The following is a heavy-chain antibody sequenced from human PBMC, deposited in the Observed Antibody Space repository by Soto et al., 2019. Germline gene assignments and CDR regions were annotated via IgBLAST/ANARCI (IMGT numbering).Heavy chain of an antibody. Sequence: GGSLRLSCAASGFTFSSYGMHWVRQAPGKGLEWVAVIWYDGSNKYYADSVKGRFTISRDNSKNTLYRQMNSLRAEDTAVYYCAREWLLYDYYYYYMDVWGKGTTVTVSS. V-gene: IGHV3-33*01. CDR2: IWYDGSNK. CDR1: GFTFSSYG. D-gene: IGHD3-3*01. J-gene: IGHJ6*03. CDR3: AREWLLYDYYYYYMDV.